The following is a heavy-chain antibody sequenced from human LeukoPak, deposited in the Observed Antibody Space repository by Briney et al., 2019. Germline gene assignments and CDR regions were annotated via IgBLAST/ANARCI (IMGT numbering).Heavy chain of an antibody. CDR1: GFTFSSFA. CDR3: AKETTYNIFSPFDY. CDR2: ISGSSTST. D-gene: IGHD2/OR15-2a*01. V-gene: IGHV3-23*01. Sequence: GGSLRLSCAASGFTFSSFAMSWVRQAPGKGLEWVLGISGSSTSTYDGDSVKGRFTITRDNSRNTLYLQISSLRADDTAVYYCAKETTYNIFSPFDYWGQGTLVTVSS. J-gene: IGHJ4*02.